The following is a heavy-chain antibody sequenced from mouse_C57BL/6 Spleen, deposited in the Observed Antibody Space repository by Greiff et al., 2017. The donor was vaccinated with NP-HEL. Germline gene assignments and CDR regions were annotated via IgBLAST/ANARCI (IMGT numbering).Heavy chain of an antibody. D-gene: IGHD3-2*02. V-gene: IGHV1-54*01. CDR3: ARSERQLRLLVY. CDR2: INPGSGGT. J-gene: IGHJ3*01. Sequence: VQLQQSGAELVRPGTSVKVSCKASGYAFTNYLIEWVKQRPGQGLEWIGVINPGSGGTNYNEKFKGKATLTADKSSSTAYMQLSSLTSEDSAVYFCARSERQLRLLVYWGQGTLVTVSA. CDR1: GYAFTNYL.